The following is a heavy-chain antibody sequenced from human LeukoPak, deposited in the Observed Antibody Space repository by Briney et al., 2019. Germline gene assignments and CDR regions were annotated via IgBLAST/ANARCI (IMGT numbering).Heavy chain of an antibody. CDR2: ITSTSSST. CDR1: GFTFSSYA. Sequence: GGSLRLSCAVSGFTFSSYAMNWVRQAPGKGLEWVSSITSTSSSTFYADSVKGRFTISRDNSKKTLHLQMNSLRAEDTAVYYCAKGGVTLMQGFDYWGQGTLVTVSS. J-gene: IGHJ4*02. D-gene: IGHD2-21*02. V-gene: IGHV3-23*05. CDR3: AKGGVTLMQGFDY.